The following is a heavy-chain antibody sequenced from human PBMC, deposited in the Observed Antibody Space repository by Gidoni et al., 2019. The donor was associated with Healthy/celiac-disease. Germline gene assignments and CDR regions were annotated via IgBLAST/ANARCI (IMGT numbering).Heavy chain of an antibody. CDR1: GGSISSSSYY. CDR3: ARLGGSAMIVVPYGAFDI. Sequence: QLQLQESGPGLVKPSETLSLTCTVSGGSISSSSYYWGWIRQPPGKGLEWIGSIYYSGSTYYNPSLKSRVTISVDTSKNQFSLKLSSVTAADTAVYYCARLGGSAMIVVPYGAFDIWGQGTMVTVSS. D-gene: IGHD3-22*01. V-gene: IGHV4-39*01. CDR2: IYYSGST. J-gene: IGHJ3*02.